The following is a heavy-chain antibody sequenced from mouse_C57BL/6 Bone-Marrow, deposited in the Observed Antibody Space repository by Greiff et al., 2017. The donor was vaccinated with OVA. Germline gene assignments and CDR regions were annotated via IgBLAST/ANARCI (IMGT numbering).Heavy chain of an antibody. CDR3: AIKTITTVVATPAWFAY. D-gene: IGHD1-1*01. J-gene: IGHJ3*01. Sequence: QVQLQQPGAELVMPGASVKLSCKASGYTFTSYWMHWVKQRPGQGLEWIGEIDPSDSYTNYNQKFKGKSTLTVDKSSSTAYMQLSSLTSEDSAVYYCAIKTITTVVATPAWFAYWGQGTLVTVSA. V-gene: IGHV1-69*01. CDR2: IDPSDSYT. CDR1: GYTFTSYW.